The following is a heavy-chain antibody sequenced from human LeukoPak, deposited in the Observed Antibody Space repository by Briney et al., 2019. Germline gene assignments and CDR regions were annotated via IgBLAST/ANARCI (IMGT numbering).Heavy chain of an antibody. CDR1: GYTFTGYY. J-gene: IGHJ4*02. V-gene: IGHV1-2*02. CDR2: INPNSGGT. D-gene: IGHD6-13*01. Sequence: ASVKVSCKASGYTFTGYYMHWVRQAPGQGLEWMGWINPNSGGTNCTQKFQGRVTMTRDTSISTAYMELSRLRSDDTAVYFCARVQSMYSSSWCDYWGQGTLVTVSS. CDR3: ARVQSMYSSSWCDY.